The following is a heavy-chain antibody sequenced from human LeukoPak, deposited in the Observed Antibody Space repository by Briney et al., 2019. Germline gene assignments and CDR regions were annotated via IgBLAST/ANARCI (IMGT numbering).Heavy chain of an antibody. V-gene: IGHV1-2*02. Sequence: ASVKVSCKASEYTFTSYYMHWVRQAPGQGLEWMGWINPNSGGTNCAQKFQGRVTMTRDTSINTAYMELSSLRFDDTAVYYCARGATAGRFSLRPTGAYYMDVWGKGTTVTVSS. CDR3: ARGATAGRFSLRPTGAYYMDV. D-gene: IGHD6-13*01. CDR1: EYTFTSYY. CDR2: INPNSGGT. J-gene: IGHJ6*03.